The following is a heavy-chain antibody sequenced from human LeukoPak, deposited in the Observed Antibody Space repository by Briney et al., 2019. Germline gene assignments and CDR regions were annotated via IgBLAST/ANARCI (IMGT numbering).Heavy chain of an antibody. V-gene: IGHV5-51*01. J-gene: IGHJ6*02. CDR2: IYPGDSDT. CDR1: GCSFTSYW. CDR3: ARPVASRGMDV. D-gene: IGHD4-23*01. Sequence: GVALQISCQGSGCSFTSYWIGWVRPLPGKGLEGMGIIYPGDSDTRYSPSFQGQVTISADKSISTAYLQWSSLKASDTAMYYCARPVASRGMDVWGQGTTVTVSS.